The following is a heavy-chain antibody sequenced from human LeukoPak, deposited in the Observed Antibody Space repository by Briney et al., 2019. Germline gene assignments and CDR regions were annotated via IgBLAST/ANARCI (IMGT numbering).Heavy chain of an antibody. CDR3: ASNVAVAGAFDI. J-gene: IGHJ3*02. V-gene: IGHV1-8*01. Sequence: ASVKVSCKASGYTFTSYDINWVRQAPGQGLEWMGWMNPNSGNTGYAQKFQGRVTMTRNTSISTAYVELSSLRSEDTAVYYCASNVAVAGAFDIWGQGTMVTVSS. CDR2: MNPNSGNT. D-gene: IGHD6-19*01. CDR1: GYTFTSYD.